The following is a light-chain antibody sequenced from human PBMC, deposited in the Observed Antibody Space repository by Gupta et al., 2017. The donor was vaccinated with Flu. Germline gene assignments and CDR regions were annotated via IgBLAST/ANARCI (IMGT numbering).Light chain of an antibody. V-gene: IGKV3-11*01. J-gene: IGKJ2*01. CDR2: DAS. CDR3: QQRSNWPGT. CDR1: QTVYSY. Sequence: PATLSLSPGERATLSCRASQTVYSYLAWYQQKPGQAPRLLIYDASLRATGIPARFSGSGSETGFTLTISSLEPEDSAVYYCQQRSNWPGTFGQGTKLEIK.